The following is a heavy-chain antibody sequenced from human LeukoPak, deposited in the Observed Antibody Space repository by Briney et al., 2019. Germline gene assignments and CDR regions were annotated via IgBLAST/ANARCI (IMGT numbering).Heavy chain of an antibody. CDR3: AREAALNFLLDY. V-gene: IGHV4-31*03. J-gene: IGHJ4*02. D-gene: IGHD2/OR15-2a*01. CDR1: GGSISSGGYY. CDR2: IYYSGST. Sequence: SQTLSLTCTVSGGSISSGGYYWSWIRQHPGKGLEWIGYIYYSGSTYYNPSLKSRVTISVDTSKNQFSLKLSSVTAADTAVYYCAREAALNFLLDYWGQGTLVTVSS.